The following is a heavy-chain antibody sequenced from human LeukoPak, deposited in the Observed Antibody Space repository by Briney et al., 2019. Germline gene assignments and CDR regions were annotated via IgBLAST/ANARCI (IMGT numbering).Heavy chain of an antibody. CDR1: GYSFTSYW. Sequence: GESLKISCKGFGYSFTSYWIGWVRQIPGKGLEWMGIIYPRDSDTRYSPSFEGQVTISADKSISTAYLQWSSLKASDTAMHYCAKIDYGDYGFDYWGQGTLVTVSS. CDR3: AKIDYGDYGFDY. D-gene: IGHD4-17*01. CDR2: IYPRDSDT. J-gene: IGHJ4*02. V-gene: IGHV5-51*01.